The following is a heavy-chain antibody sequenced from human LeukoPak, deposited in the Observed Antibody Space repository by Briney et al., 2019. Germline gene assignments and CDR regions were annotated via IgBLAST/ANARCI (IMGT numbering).Heavy chain of an antibody. Sequence: GGSLRLSCAASGFTFSSYEMNWVRQAPGKGLEWVSYISSSGSTIYYADSVKGRFTISRDSSKNTLYLQMNRLRAEDAAVYYCAKAPVTTCSGAYCYPFDYWGQGTLVTVSS. D-gene: IGHD2-21*01. CDR1: GFTFSSYE. CDR2: ISSSGSTI. J-gene: IGHJ4*02. V-gene: IGHV3-48*03. CDR3: AKAPVTTCSGAYCYPFDY.